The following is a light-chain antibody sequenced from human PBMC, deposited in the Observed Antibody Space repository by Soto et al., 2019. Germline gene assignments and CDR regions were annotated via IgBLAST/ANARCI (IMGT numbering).Light chain of an antibody. CDR1: QSVRSAY. CDR3: QQYGSSRT. Sequence: EIVLTQSPGTLSLSPGERATLSCRASQSVRSAYLAWYQQKPGQAPRLLIFGASIRDTGIPDRFSGSGSGTDFTLTISRLEPGDSAVYYCQQYGSSRTFGQGTKVDIK. V-gene: IGKV3-20*01. CDR2: GAS. J-gene: IGKJ1*01.